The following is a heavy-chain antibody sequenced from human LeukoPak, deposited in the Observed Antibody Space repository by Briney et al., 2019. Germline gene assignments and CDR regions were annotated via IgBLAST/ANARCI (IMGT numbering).Heavy chain of an antibody. CDR2: IKQDGSEK. CDR1: GFTFSNSW. D-gene: IGHD3/OR15-3a*01. V-gene: IGHV3-7*04. J-gene: IGHJ3*02. Sequence: AGGSLRLSCAASGFTFSNSWMSWVRQAPGKGLEWVANIKQDGSEKYYVDSVKGRFTISRDNAKNSLYLQMNSLRAEDTAVYYCARATDLNAFDIWGQGTMVTVSS. CDR3: ARATDLNAFDI.